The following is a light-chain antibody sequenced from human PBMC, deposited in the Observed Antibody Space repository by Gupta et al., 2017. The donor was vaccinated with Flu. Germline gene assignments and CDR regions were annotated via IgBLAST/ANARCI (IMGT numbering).Light chain of an antibody. V-gene: IGLV2-14*03. CDR3: GSYTSISPRVV. CDR2: DVS. Sequence: IRITCTGTSSDVGGDNYVCRYHQHPCKAPSLMIYDVSNRSSEVSIRFSDSKSGSTAALTIARLQAEEEADYYCGSYTSISPRVVFGGGTMLTVL. J-gene: IGLJ3*02. CDR1: SSDVGGDNY.